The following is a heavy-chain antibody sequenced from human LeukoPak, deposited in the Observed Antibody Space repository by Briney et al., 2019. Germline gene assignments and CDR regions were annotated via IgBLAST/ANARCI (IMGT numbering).Heavy chain of an antibody. Sequence: GGSLRLSCAASGFTFSGSAMHWVRQASGKGLEWVGRIRSKTNSYATSYAASVKGMFALSRDDSKNTAYLQMNSLKTEDTAVYYCTRYNVGFESWGQGTLVTVSS. V-gene: IGHV3-73*01. CDR2: IRSKTNSYAT. CDR1: GFTFSGSA. CDR3: TRYNVGFES. J-gene: IGHJ4*02. D-gene: IGHD1-1*01.